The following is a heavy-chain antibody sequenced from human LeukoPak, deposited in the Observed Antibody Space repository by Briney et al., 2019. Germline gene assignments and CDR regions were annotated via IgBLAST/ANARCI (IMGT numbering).Heavy chain of an antibody. CDR1: GYTFSSYS. CDR3: ARGATDYFYMDV. Sequence: ASAMVSCKTSGYTFSSYSMHWVRQAPGQGLEWMAIIDPSDGGRSYAQKFQGRVTMTSDTSASTVYMELRSLRSEDTAVYYCARGATDYFYMDVWGKGTTVSVSS. J-gene: IGHJ6*03. CDR2: IDPSDGGR. V-gene: IGHV1-46*01.